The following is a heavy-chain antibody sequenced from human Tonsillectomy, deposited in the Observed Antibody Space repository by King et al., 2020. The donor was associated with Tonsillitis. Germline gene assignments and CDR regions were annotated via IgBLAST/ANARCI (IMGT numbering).Heavy chain of an antibody. Sequence: VQLVESGGGLVQPGGSLRLSCAASGFTFSSYWMSWVRQAPGKGLEWVANIKQDGSEKYYVDSVKGRFTISRDNAKNSLYLQMNSLRAEDTAVYYCASGLGAGYYDSTVWAGGMDVWGQGTTVTVSS. D-gene: IGHD3-22*01. J-gene: IGHJ6*02. CDR2: IKQDGSEK. CDR3: ASGLGAGYYDSTVWAGGMDV. V-gene: IGHV3-7*01. CDR1: GFTFSSYW.